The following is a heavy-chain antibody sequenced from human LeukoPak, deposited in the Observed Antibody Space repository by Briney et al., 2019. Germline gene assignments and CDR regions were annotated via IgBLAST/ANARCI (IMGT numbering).Heavy chain of an antibody. CDR2: ISSSSSYI. V-gene: IGHV3-21*01. CDR3: ARDWGYYDSSGYSRDY. J-gene: IGHJ4*02. Sequence: KPGGSLRLSCAASGFIFSSYSMNWVRQAPGKGLEWVSSISSSSSYIYYADSVKGRFTISRDNAKNSLYLQMSSLRAEDTAVYYCARDWGYYDSSGYSRDYWGQGTLVTVSS. D-gene: IGHD3-22*01. CDR1: GFIFSSYS.